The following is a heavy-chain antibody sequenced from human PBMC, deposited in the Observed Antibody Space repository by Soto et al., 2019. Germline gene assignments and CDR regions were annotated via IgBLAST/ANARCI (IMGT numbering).Heavy chain of an antibody. CDR2: IYWDDDK. CDR1: GFSLSTGGVG. Sequence: SGPTLVNPTQTLTLTCTFSGFSLSTGGVGVGWIRQPPGKALEWLALIYWDDDKRYSPSLKSRLTITKDTSKNQVVLTMTNMDPVDTATYYCAHRPLGYCSSTSCYATNWFDPWGQGTLVTVSS. V-gene: IGHV2-5*02. D-gene: IGHD2-2*01. J-gene: IGHJ5*02. CDR3: AHRPLGYCSSTSCYATNWFDP.